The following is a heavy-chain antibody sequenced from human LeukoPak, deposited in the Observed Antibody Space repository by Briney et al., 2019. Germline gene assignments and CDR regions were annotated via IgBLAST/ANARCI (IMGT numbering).Heavy chain of an antibody. CDR1: GYSFTSYW. Sequence: GEALKISCKGSGYSFTSYWIGWVRQMPGKGLEGMGIIYPGDSDTRYSPSFPGPVTISADKSISTAYLQWSRLKASDTAMYYCARPSSGNYDDYWGQGTLVTVSS. CDR2: IYPGDSDT. CDR3: ARPSSGNYDDY. D-gene: IGHD1-26*01. J-gene: IGHJ4*02. V-gene: IGHV5-51*01.